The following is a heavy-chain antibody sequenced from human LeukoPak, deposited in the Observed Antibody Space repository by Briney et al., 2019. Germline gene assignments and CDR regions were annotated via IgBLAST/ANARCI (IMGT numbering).Heavy chain of an antibody. J-gene: IGHJ3*02. CDR3: ARSDGTGPFDI. V-gene: IGHV4-39*07. Sequence: SETLSLTCTVSGGSISSSSYYWGWIRQPPGRGLEWIGSIYYSGSTYYNPSLKSRVTISVNTSKNQFSLKLSSVTAADTAVYYCARSDGTGPFDIWGQGTMVTVSS. D-gene: IGHD2-8*02. CDR2: IYYSGST. CDR1: GGSISSSSYY.